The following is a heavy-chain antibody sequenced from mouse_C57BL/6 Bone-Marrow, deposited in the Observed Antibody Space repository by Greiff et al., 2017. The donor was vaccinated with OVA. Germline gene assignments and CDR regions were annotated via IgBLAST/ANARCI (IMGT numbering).Heavy chain of an antibody. D-gene: IGHD1-1*01. V-gene: IGHV1-81*01. CDR3: ARDYGSGQLFDY. CDR2: SYPRSGNT. CDR1: GYTFTSSG. Sequence: QVQLQQSGAELARPGASVKLSCKASGYTFTSSGISWVKQRTGQGLEWIGESYPRSGNTYYNEKFKGKATLTADKSSSTAYMELRSLTSEDSAVYFCARDYGSGQLFDYWGQGTTLTVSS. J-gene: IGHJ2*01.